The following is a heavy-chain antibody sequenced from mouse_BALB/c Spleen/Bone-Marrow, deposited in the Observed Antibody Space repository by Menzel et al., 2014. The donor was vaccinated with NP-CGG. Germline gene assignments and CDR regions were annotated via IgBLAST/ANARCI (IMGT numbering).Heavy chain of an antibody. CDR1: GFTFNTYA. CDR3: VTYYDYDLYAMDY. V-gene: IGHV10-1*02. CDR2: IRSKSNNYAT. Sequence: EVQLVESGGGLVQPKGSLKISCAASGFTFNTYAMNWVRQAPGKGLEWVARIRSKSNNYATYYVDSVKDRFTVSRDDPQSMLYLQMNNLRTEDTAMYYCVTYYDYDLYAMDYWGQGTSVTVSS. D-gene: IGHD2-4*01. J-gene: IGHJ4*01.